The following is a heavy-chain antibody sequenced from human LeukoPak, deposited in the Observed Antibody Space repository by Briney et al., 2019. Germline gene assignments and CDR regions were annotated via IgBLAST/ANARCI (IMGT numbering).Heavy chain of an antibody. D-gene: IGHD5/OR15-5a*01. Sequence: GGSLRLSCAASGFTFSSYWMSWVRQAPGEGLEWVANIKQDGSEKYYVDSVKGRFTISRDNAKNSLYLQMNSLGAEDTGVYYCASYRVSHGMDVWGQGTTVTVSS. CDR2: IKQDGSEK. CDR3: ASYRVSHGMDV. J-gene: IGHJ6*02. CDR1: GFTFSSYW. V-gene: IGHV3-7*01.